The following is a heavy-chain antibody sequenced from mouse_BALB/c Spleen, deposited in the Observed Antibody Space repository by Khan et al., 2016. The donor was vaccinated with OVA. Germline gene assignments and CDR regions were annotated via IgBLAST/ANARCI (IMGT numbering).Heavy chain of an antibody. J-gene: IGHJ3*01. V-gene: IGHV3-2*02. CDR3: ARKDYYDYDPFPY. Sequence: VQLQQSGPGLVKPSQSLSLTCTVTGYSITSEYAWNWIRQFPGNKLEWMGYINYSGNTRYNPSLKSRISITRDTSKNQFFLQLNSVTTEDTATYYCARKDYYDYDPFPYGGQGTLVTVSA. CDR2: INYSGNT. D-gene: IGHD2-4*01. CDR1: GYSITSEYA.